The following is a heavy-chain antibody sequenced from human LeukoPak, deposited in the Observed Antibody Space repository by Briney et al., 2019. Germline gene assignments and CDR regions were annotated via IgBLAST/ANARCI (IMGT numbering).Heavy chain of an antibody. CDR2: ISGSGGST. D-gene: IGHD6-19*01. Sequence: GGSLRLSCAASGFTFSSYAMSWVRQAPGKGLEWVSAISGSGGSTYYADSVKGRFTISRDNSKNTLYLQMNSLRAEDTAVYYCAKDNIAVAGTIYFDYWGQGTLVTVPS. CDR3: AKDNIAVAGTIYFDY. CDR1: GFTFSSYA. V-gene: IGHV3-23*01. J-gene: IGHJ4*02.